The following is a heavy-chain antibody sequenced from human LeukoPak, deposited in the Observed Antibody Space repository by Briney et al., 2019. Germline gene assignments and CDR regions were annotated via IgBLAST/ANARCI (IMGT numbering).Heavy chain of an antibody. J-gene: IGHJ4*02. CDR3: ARVVRGVTVIDY. CDR1: GGSISSYY. D-gene: IGHD3-10*01. Sequence: SETLSLTCTVSGGSISSYYWSWIRQPPGKGLEWIGYIYYSGSTNYNPSLKSRVTISVDTSKNQFSLKLSSATAADTAVYYCARVVRGVTVIDYWGQGTLVTVSS. CDR2: IYYSGST. V-gene: IGHV4-59*01.